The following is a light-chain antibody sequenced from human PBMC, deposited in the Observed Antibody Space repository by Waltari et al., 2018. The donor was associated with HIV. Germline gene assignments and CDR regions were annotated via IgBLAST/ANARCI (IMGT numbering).Light chain of an antibody. V-gene: IGKV3D-20*01. Sequence: VLTQFPVSLCLSPGERATLSCGASQTINSNFLAWYQQRLGLPPSLLIYDASKRASGVPDRFSGAGSGTDFTLTINRLDPEDSAVYFCQQYSSSPWTFGQGTKV. CDR1: QTINSNF. CDR2: DAS. CDR3: QQYSSSPWT. J-gene: IGKJ1*01.